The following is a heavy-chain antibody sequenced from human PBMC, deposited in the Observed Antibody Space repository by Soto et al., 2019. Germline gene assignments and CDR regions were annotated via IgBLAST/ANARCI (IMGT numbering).Heavy chain of an antibody. J-gene: IGHJ4*02. CDR1: GFPFSSYA. D-gene: IGHD3-22*01. CDR2: ISTSSSYT. V-gene: IGHV3-21*05. Sequence: GGSLILSCLSSGFPFSSYAMIWVRPAPGKGLEWVSIISTSSSYTNYAYSVRGRFTISRDNAKNSLYLQMNGLRAEDTAVYYCARDYYDVSGYPYFDYWGQGTPVNVSA. CDR3: ARDYYDVSGYPYFDY.